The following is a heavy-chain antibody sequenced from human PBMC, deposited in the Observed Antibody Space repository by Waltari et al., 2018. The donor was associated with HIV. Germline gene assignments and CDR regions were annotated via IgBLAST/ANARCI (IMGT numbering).Heavy chain of an antibody. CDR1: VGSFSGYY. Sequence: QVQLPQWGAGLLKPSETLSLTCAVYVGSFSGYYWSWICKPPGKGLEWIGEINHSGRTNDTPSRKSRVTISVDTSKHQFSLKLSSVTAADTAVYYCARSEYQLLFNGMDVWGQGTTVTVSS. J-gene: IGHJ6*02. V-gene: IGHV4-34*01. D-gene: IGHD2-2*01. CDR2: INHSGRT. CDR3: ARSEYQLLFNGMDV.